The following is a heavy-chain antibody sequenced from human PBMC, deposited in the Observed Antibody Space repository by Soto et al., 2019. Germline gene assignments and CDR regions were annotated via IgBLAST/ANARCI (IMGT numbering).Heavy chain of an antibody. CDR3: ARVGRNSSSWYNWFDP. Sequence: GSLRLSCAASGFTFSSYSMNWFRQAPWNGLEWVSSISSSSSYIYYADSVKGRFTISRDNSKNTLYLQMNSLRAEDTAVYYCARVGRNSSSWYNWFDPWGQGTLLTVSS. CDR1: GFTFSSYS. J-gene: IGHJ5*02. V-gene: IGHV3-21*01. CDR2: ISSSSSYI. D-gene: IGHD6-13*01.